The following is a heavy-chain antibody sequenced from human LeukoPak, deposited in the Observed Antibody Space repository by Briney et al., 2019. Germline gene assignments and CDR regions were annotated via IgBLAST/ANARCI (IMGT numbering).Heavy chain of an antibody. CDR1: GYTFTGYY. J-gene: IGHJ4*02. Sequence: ASVKVSCKASGYTFTGYYTHWVRQAPGQGLEWMGWINPNSGGTNYAQKFQGRVTTTRDTSISTAYMELSRLRSDDTAVYYCARGRVDFWSGWPSDYWGQGTLVTVSS. CDR3: ARGRVDFWSGWPSDY. V-gene: IGHV1-2*02. CDR2: INPNSGGT. D-gene: IGHD3-3*01.